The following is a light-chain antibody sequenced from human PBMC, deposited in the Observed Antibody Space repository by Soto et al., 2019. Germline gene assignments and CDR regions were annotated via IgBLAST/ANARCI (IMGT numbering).Light chain of an antibody. J-gene: IGKJ1*01. CDR3: LQYNDWRWA. V-gene: IGKV3-15*01. CDR2: GAS. Sequence: EVVMTQSPATLSVSPGERVTLSCRASQSVASNLAWYQQKPGQAPRLLIYGASTRATGIPARFSGSGSGTEVTLTISSLQSEDFALYHCLQYNDWRWAFGQGTKVEV. CDR1: QSVASN.